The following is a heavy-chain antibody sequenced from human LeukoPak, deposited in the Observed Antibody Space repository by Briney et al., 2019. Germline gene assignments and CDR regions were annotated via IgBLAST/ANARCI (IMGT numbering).Heavy chain of an antibody. Sequence: GGSLRLSCAASGFTFSSYAMSWVRQVPGKGLEWVSVISGSGGSTHYADSVKGRFTISRDNSKNTLYLQMNSLRAEDTAVYYCARDARDGYGGNPFDYWGQGTLVTVSS. CDR1: GFTFSSYA. V-gene: IGHV3-23*01. D-gene: IGHD4-23*01. CDR2: ISGSGGST. CDR3: ARDARDGYGGNPFDY. J-gene: IGHJ4*02.